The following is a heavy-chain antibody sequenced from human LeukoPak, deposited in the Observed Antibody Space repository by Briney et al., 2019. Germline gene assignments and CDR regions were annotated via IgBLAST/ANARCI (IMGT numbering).Heavy chain of an antibody. V-gene: IGHV4-39*07. J-gene: IGHJ3*02. Sequence: MSSETLSLTCTVSGGSNSSSSYYWGWIRQPPGKGLEWIGEINHSGSTNYNPSLKSRVTISVDTSKNQFSLKLSSVTAADTAVYYCARSQGAFDIWGQGTMVTVSS. CDR1: GGSNSSSSYY. CDR2: INHSGST. CDR3: ARSQGAFDI.